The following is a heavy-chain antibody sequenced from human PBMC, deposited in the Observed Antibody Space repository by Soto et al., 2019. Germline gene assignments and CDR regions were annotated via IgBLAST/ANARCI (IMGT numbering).Heavy chain of an antibody. J-gene: IGHJ6*02. Sequence: QVQLVQSGAEVKKPGASVKVSCKASGYTFTSYGISWVRQAPGQGLEWMGWISAYNGNTNYAQKLQGRVPMTTDTSTSTAYMELRSLRSDDTAVYYCASHPSTVTTEIYYYYYGMDVWGQGTTVTVSS. V-gene: IGHV1-18*01. CDR3: ASHPSTVTTEIYYYYYGMDV. CDR2: ISAYNGNT. D-gene: IGHD4-17*01. CDR1: GYTFTSYG.